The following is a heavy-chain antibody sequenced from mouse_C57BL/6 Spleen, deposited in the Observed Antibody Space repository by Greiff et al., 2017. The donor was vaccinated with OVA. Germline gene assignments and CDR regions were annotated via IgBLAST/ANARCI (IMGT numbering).Heavy chain of an antibody. CDR2: IYPGDGDT. D-gene: IGHD3-1*01. CDR3: ARGGNGPYYFDY. J-gene: IGHJ2*01. Sequence: VKLMESGAELVKPGASVKISCKASGYAFSSYWMNWVKQRPGKGLEWIGQIYPGDGDTNYNGKFKGKATLTADKSSSTAYMQLSSLTSEDSAVYFCARGGNGPYYFDYWGQGTTLTVSS. V-gene: IGHV1-80*01. CDR1: GYAFSSYW.